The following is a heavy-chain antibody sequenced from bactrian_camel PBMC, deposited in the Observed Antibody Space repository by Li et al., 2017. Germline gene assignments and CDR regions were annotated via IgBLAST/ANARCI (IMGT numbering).Heavy chain of an antibody. CDR2: IGSERGTK. D-gene: IGHD3*01. J-gene: IGHJ7*01. CDR1: GFTFGTKA. V-gene: IGHV3S42*01. Sequence: VQLVESGGVLVQPGGSLRLSCLASGFTFGTKAMTWVRQAPGKGLEWISLIGSERGTKAYADSVKGRATISRANAKNTLYLELNSLKTEDTAIYYCAKDLGLSGMGYWGKGTQVTVS.